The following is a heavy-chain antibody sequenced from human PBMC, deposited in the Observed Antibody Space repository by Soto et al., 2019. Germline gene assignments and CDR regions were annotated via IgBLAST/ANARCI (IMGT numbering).Heavy chain of an antibody. CDR3: AKGGLGSECGDACYSRSLDS. Sequence: GGSLRLSCAASGFTFNTYAMTWVRQASGKGLEYVSSITDSGGATYYADSVKGRFTISRDNSENTLSLQMNSLRAEDTALYYCAKGGLGSECGDACYSRSLDSRGRGTLVTVSS. CDR2: ITDSGGAT. J-gene: IGHJ4*02. V-gene: IGHV3-23*01. CDR1: GFTFNTYA. D-gene: IGHD2-21*01.